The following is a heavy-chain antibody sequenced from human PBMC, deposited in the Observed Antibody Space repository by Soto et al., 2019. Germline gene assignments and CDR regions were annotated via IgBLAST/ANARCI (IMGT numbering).Heavy chain of an antibody. Sequence: GGSLRLSCADSGFTFSSFGVSWVRQAPGKGLEWVSSISGSGDSSSYADSVKGRFTISRDSSKNTLYLQMNSLRAEDMAVYFCAKDRSDYAPHYHGMDVWGQGTTVTVSS. CDR2: ISGSGDSS. V-gene: IGHV3-23*01. J-gene: IGHJ6*02. D-gene: IGHD4-17*01. CDR1: GFTFSSFG. CDR3: AKDRSDYAPHYHGMDV.